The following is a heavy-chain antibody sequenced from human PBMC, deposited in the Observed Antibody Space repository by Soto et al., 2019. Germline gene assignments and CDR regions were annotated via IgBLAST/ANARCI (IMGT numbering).Heavy chain of an antibody. CDR1: GYTFSNYG. D-gene: IGHD2-2*01. CDR3: ARVVPGAEAWFGA. V-gene: IGHV1-18*01. CDR2: ISLYSDGT. Sequence: ASVKVSCKTSGYTFSNYGITWVRQAPGQPLEWLGWISLYSDGTNYAQKFQGRVSMTTDTSTTTAYMELRSLRSDDTAVYYCARVVPGAEAWFGAWGQGTLVTVSS. J-gene: IGHJ5*02.